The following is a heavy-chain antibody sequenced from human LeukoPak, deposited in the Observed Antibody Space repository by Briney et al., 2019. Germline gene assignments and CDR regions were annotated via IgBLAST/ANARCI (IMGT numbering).Heavy chain of an antibody. D-gene: IGHD5-24*01. CDR2: IGIDSGNT. CDR3: ARDYKYAFDN. J-gene: IGHJ4*02. V-gene: IGHV3-48*01. CDR1: GFRFSDYS. Sequence: GGSLRLSCAASGFRFSDYSMNWVRQAPGRGLEWISYIGIDSGNTNYADSVKGRFTISGDKAKNSLYLQMNSLRVEDTAVYYCARDYKYAFDNWGQGTLVTVSS.